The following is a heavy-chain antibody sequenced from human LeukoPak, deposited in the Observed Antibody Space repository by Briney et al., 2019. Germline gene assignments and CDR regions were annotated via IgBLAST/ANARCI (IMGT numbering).Heavy chain of an antibody. CDR3: AKDVMGSGYPQDFDY. J-gene: IGHJ4*02. D-gene: IGHD3-22*01. CDR1: GFTFSTFP. Sequence: PGGALRVSREAPGFTFSTFPMHRGRPAPDKRLGWVAGISHDGSNNYYADSVKGRFTISRDNSKNTLYLQMSSLRAEETAVYYCAKDVMGSGYPQDFDYWGQGTLVTVSS. V-gene: IGHV3-30*04. CDR2: ISHDGSNN.